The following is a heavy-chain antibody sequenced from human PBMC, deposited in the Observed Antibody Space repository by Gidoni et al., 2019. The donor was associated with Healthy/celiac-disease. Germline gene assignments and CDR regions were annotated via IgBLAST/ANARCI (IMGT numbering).Heavy chain of an antibody. J-gene: IGHJ5*02. V-gene: IGHV4-39*01. CDR3: ARRPLDWSNYYDSSGYWGWFDP. CDR2: IYYSGST. CDR1: GGSISTSLYY. Sequence: QLQLQESGPGLVKPSETLSLPRTVSGGSISTSLYYWVWTPQPPGKGLEWIGSIYYSGSTYYNPSLKSRVTISVDTSKNQFSLKLSSVTAADTAVYYCARRPLDWSNYYDSSGYWGWFDPWGQGTLVTVSS. D-gene: IGHD3-22*01.